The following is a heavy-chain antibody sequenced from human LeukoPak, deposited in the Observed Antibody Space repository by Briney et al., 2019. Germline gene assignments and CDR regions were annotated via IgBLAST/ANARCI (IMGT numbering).Heavy chain of an antibody. CDR1: GFTFSSYA. V-gene: IGHV3-23*01. CDR3: AKSLYSGPKHWYFGL. CDR2: SSGSGYGT. D-gene: IGHD2-15*01. Sequence: GGSLRLSCAASGFTFSSYAMSWVRQPPGKGLEWVSVSSGSGYGTSYADSVKGRFTTSRDNSKNTLYLQMDSLRAEDTAVYYCAKSLYSGPKHWYFGLWGRGTLVTVSS. J-gene: IGHJ2*01.